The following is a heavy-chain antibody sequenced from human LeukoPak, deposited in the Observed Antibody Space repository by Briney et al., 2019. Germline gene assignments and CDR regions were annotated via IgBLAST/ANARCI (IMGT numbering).Heavy chain of an antibody. D-gene: IGHD3-22*01. CDR2: ITSGSDS. CDR1: GFTFSTYA. J-gene: IGHJ4*02. Sequence: GGSLRLSCAGSGFTFSTYAMSWVRQAPGKGLERVSTITSGSDSYYADSVKGRFTISRDNSKNTLYLQMNSLRAEDTAVYYCAPSGYSPWYFDYWGQGTLVTVSS. CDR3: APSGYSPWYFDY. V-gene: IGHV3-23*01.